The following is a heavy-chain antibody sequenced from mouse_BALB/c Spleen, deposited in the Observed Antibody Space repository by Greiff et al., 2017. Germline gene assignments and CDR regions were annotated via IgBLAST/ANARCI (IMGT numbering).Heavy chain of an antibody. CDR2: ISYSGST. Sequence: VQLQQSGPGLVKPSQSLSLTCTVTGYSITSDYAWNWIRQFPGNKLEWMGYISYSGSTSYNPSLKSRISITRDTSKNQFFLQLNSVTTEDTATYYCAIGGRLPDYYAMDYWGQGTSVTVSS. CDR3: AIGGRLPDYYAMDY. D-gene: IGHD2-2*01. CDR1: GYSITSDYA. V-gene: IGHV3-2*02. J-gene: IGHJ4*01.